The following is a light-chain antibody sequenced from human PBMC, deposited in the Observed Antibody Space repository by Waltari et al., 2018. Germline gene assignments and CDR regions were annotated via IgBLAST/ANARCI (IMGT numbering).Light chain of an antibody. CDR3: QQSIQWPYT. CDR2: GVS. CDR1: QSVNRN. Sequence: DIAMTPSPATLSLSPGERATLSCRASQSVNRNLAGYHQKPGQPPRLLIYGVSSRATGIPDRFTGSGSGMEFTLTISSLEPEDVGIYHCQQSIQWPYTFGQGTKVEIK. V-gene: IGKV3D-15*01. J-gene: IGKJ2*01.